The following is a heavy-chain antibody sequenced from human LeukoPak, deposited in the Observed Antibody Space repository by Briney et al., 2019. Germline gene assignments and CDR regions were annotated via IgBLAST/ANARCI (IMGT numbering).Heavy chain of an antibody. CDR3: ARARGITIFGVVNNAKYNWFDP. J-gene: IGHJ5*02. CDR1: GYTFTSYG. Sequence: ASVKVSCKASGYTFTSYGISWVRQAPGQGLEWMGWISAYNGNTNYAQKLQGRATMTTDTSTSAAYMELRSLSSDDTAVYYCARARGITIFGVVNNAKYNWFDPWGQGTLVTVSS. D-gene: IGHD3-3*01. V-gene: IGHV1-18*01. CDR2: ISAYNGNT.